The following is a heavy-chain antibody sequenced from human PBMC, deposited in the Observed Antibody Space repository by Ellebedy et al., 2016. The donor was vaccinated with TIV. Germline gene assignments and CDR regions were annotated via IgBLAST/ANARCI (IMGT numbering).Heavy chain of an antibody. CDR2: IKQDGSET. D-gene: IGHD2-2*02. Sequence: GESLKISCAASGFTFSNYWMSWVRQAPGTGLEWVANIKQDGSETYYVDSVKGRFTISRDNSKKSLYLQMNSLRADDTAVYYCARSPYTGYSDLGFDYWGQGSLVTVSS. CDR1: GFTFSNYW. V-gene: IGHV3-7*01. J-gene: IGHJ4*02. CDR3: ARSPYTGYSDLGFDY.